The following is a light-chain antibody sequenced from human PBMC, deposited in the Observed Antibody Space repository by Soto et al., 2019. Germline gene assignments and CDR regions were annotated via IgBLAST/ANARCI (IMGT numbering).Light chain of an antibody. Sequence: EIVLTQSPGTLSLSPGARATLSCRASQSVSSSYLAWYQQKPGQAPRLLIYGASSRPTGIPDRFSGSGSGTDFTLTISRLEPEDFAVYYCQQYGSSSTFGQGTRLEI. CDR3: QQYGSSST. CDR1: QSVSSSY. CDR2: GAS. V-gene: IGKV3-20*01. J-gene: IGKJ5*01.